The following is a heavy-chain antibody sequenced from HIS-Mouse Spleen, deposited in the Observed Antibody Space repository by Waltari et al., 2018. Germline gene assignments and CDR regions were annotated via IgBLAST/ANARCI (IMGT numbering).Heavy chain of an antibody. D-gene: IGHD6-19*01. J-gene: IGHJ4*02. V-gene: IGHV4-34*01. CDR1: GGSFSGYY. CDR3: ARRPPGSSGWYYFDY. Sequence: QVQLQQWGAGLLKPSETLSLTCAVYGGSFSGYYWSWIRQPPGKGLELIGEINHSGSTNYNPSLKSRVTISVDTSKNQFSLKLSSVTAADTAVYYCARRPPGSSGWYYFDYWGQGTLVTVSS. CDR2: INHSGST.